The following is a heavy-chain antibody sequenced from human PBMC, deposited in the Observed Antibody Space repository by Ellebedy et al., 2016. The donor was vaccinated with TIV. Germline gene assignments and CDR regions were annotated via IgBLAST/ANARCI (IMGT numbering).Heavy chain of an antibody. V-gene: IGHV3-66*01. D-gene: IGHD3-22*01. Sequence: PGGSLRLSCAASGFTFSSYAMSWVRQAPGKGLEWVSVIYSGGSTYYADSVKGRFTISRDNSKNTLYLQMNSLRAEDTAVYYCARVEYYYDSSGYYTPGYYYGMDVWGQGTTVTVSS. J-gene: IGHJ6*02. CDR2: IYSGGST. CDR3: ARVEYYYDSSGYYTPGYYYGMDV. CDR1: GFTFSSYA.